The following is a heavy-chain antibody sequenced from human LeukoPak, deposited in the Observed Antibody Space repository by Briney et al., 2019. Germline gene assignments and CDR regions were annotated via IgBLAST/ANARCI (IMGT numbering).Heavy chain of an antibody. D-gene: IGHD4-17*01. J-gene: IGHJ3*02. CDR1: GFTFSGAA. CDR3: ARDDDYDDHNTFDM. V-gene: IGHV3-33*08. Sequence: GGSLRLSCAVSGFTFSGAAMSWVRQAPGKGLEWVAVIWSHGNTKKYADSVTGRFTISRDNSKNTLYLEMNTLRAEDTAVYYCARDDDYDDHNTFDMWGHGTMVTVSS. CDR2: IWSHGNTK.